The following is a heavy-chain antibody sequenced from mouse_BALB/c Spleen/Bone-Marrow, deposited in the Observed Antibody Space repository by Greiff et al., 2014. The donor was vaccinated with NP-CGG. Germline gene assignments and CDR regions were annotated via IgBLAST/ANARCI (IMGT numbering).Heavy chain of an antibody. CDR3: ANYYGSTWFAY. Sequence: VQPQQSGGGLVKPGGSLKLSCAASGFTFSDYYMYWVRQTPEKRLEWVATISDGGSYTYYPDSVKGRFTISRDNAKNNLYLQMSSLKSEDTAMYYCANYYGSTWFAYWGQGTLVTVSA. V-gene: IGHV5-4*02. CDR2: ISDGGSYT. J-gene: IGHJ3*01. D-gene: IGHD1-1*01. CDR1: GFTFSDYY.